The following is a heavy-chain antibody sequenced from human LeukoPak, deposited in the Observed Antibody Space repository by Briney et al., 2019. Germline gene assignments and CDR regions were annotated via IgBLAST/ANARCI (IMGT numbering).Heavy chain of an antibody. CDR3: ARFPGFRSGRYYYGSGSYRDY. J-gene: IGHJ4*02. CDR2: INHSGST. V-gene: IGHV4-39*07. D-gene: IGHD3-10*01. CDR1: GGSISSSSYY. Sequence: SETLSLTCTVSGGSISSSSYYWSWIRQPPGKGLEWIGEINHSGSTNYNPSLKSRVTISVDTSKNQFSLKLSSVTAADTAVYYCARFPGFRSGRYYYGSGSYRDYWGQGTLVTVSS.